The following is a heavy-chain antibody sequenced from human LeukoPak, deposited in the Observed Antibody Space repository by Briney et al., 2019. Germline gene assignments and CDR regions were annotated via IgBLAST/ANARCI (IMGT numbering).Heavy chain of an antibody. J-gene: IGHJ4*02. CDR2: ISWNSRSI. D-gene: IGHD3-16*02. V-gene: IGHV3-9*01. CDR3: ASGYDYVWGSYRYDFDY. CDR1: GFTFDNYA. Sequence: GGSLRLSCAASGFTFDNYAMHWVRQAPGKGLEWVSGISWNSRSIGYADSVRGRFTISRDNAKNSLYLQMNSLRAEDTAVYYCASGYDYVWGSYRYDFDYWGQGTLVTVSS.